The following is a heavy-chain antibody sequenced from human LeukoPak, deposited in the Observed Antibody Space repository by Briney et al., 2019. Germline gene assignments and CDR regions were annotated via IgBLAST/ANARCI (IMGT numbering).Heavy chain of an antibody. J-gene: IGHJ5*02. CDR1: GFTFSSYG. CDR2: IWYDGSNK. CDR3: AKDPRALYGSDPTNWFDP. Sequence: GGSLRLSCAASGFTFSSYGMHWVRQAPGKGLEWVAVIWYDGSNKYYADSVKGRFTISRDNSKNTLYLQMNSLRAEDTAVYYCAKDPRALYGSDPTNWFDPWGQGTLVTVSS. V-gene: IGHV3-33*06. D-gene: IGHD3-10*01.